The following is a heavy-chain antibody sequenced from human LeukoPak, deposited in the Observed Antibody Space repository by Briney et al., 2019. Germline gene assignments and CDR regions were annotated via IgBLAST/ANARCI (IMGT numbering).Heavy chain of an antibody. Sequence: ASVTVSCKASGYTLTSYAMHWVRQATGQGLEWMGWMNPNSGNTGYAQKFQGRVTMTRNTSISTAYMELSSLRSEDTAVYYCARDKRIAVAEVWFDPWGQGTLVTVSS. V-gene: IGHV1-8*02. D-gene: IGHD6-19*01. J-gene: IGHJ5*02. CDR2: MNPNSGNT. CDR1: GYTLTSYA. CDR3: ARDKRIAVAEVWFDP.